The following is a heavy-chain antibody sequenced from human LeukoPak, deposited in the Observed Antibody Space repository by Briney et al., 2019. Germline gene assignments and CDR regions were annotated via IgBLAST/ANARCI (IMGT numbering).Heavy chain of an antibody. CDR2: IDTGVNT. Sequence: GGPLRLSCAASGFTVSNNYMSWVRQAPGKGLEWVSIIDTGVNTYYADSVKGRFTISRDNSKNTLYLQMNSLRAEDTAVYYCARDLNYWGQGTLVTVSS. CDR1: GFTVSNNY. J-gene: IGHJ4*02. CDR3: ARDLNY. V-gene: IGHV3-53*01.